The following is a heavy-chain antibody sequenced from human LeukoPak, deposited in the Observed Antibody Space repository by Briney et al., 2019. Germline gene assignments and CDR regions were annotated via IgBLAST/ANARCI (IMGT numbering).Heavy chain of an antibody. CDR1: GASISSGVW. V-gene: IGHV4-4*02. J-gene: IGHJ5*02. CDR2: IHHSGTS. CDR3: ASLMGSGSWYSWFDP. D-gene: IGHD6-13*01. Sequence: SETLSLTCAVSGASISSGVWWSWVRQPPGKGLEWIGEIHHSGTSIYNPSLTSRVTISADKSKNQFSLKVTSVTAADTAVYYCASLMGSGSWYSWFDPWGQGTLVTVSS.